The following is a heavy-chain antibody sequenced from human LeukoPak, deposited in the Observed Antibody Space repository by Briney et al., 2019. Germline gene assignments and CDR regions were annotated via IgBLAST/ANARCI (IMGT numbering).Heavy chain of an antibody. V-gene: IGHV3-23*01. CDR2: ISGSGGST. J-gene: IGHJ4*02. CDR1: GFTFSSYA. CDR3: APGRLWEFDY. Sequence: PGGSLRLSCAASGFTFSSYAMSWVRQAPGKGLEWVSAISGSGGSTYYADSVKGRFTISRDTSTNTLYLQMNSLRADDTAVYYCAPGRLWEFDYWGQGTLVTVPS. D-gene: IGHD1-26*01.